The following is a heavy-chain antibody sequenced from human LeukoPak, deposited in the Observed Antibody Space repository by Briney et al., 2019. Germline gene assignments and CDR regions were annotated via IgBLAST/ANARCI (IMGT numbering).Heavy chain of an antibody. V-gene: IGHV3-48*03. CDR2: INPGGNNL. J-gene: IGHJ4*02. CDR1: GFSFSNYE. D-gene: IGHD3-10*01. CDR3: ASFGDY. Sequence: GGSLTLSCAASGFSFSNYEMTWVRQAPGKGLEWVSYINPGGNNLNYAASVKGRFTISTENAKNSLSLQTDGHKGEGTAVYYCASFGDYWGRGTLVTVSS.